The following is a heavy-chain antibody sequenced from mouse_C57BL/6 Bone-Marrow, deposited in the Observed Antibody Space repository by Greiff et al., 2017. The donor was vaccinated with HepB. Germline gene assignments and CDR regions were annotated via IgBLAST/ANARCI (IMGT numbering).Heavy chain of an antibody. CDR3: ARKEYYGSSSRYFDV. CDR2: INPNNGGT. J-gene: IGHJ1*03. CDR1: GYTFTDYN. Sequence: EVQLQQSGPELVKPGASVKMSCKASGYTFTDYNMHWVKQSHGKSLEWIGYINPNNGGTSYNQKFKGKATLTVNKSSSTAYMELRSLTSEDSAVYYCARKEYYGSSSRYFDVWGTGTTVTVSS. V-gene: IGHV1-22*01. D-gene: IGHD1-1*01.